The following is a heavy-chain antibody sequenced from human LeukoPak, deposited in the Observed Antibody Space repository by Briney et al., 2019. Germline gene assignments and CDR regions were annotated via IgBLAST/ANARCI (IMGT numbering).Heavy chain of an antibody. Sequence: SETLSLTCTVSGGSISSSSYYWGWIRQPPGKGLEWIGSIYYSGSTYYNPSLKSRVTISVDTSKNQFSLKLSSVTAADTAVYYCARLNYGDYFDYWGQGTLVTVSS. D-gene: IGHD4-17*01. CDR3: ARLNYGDYFDY. V-gene: IGHV4-39*01. J-gene: IGHJ4*02. CDR2: IYYSGST. CDR1: GGSISSSSYY.